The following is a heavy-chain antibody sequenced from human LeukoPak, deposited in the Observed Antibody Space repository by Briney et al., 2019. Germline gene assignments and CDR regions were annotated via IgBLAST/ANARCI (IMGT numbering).Heavy chain of an antibody. V-gene: IGHV3-48*01. CDR2: ISSSGATM. CDR1: GFTFRTFS. CDR3: ASGYDFSDGSKTGFDH. D-gene: IGHD3/OR15-3a*01. Sequence: PGGSLRLSCAASGFTFRTFSMNWVRQAPGKGLEWVSYISSSGATMYYADSVKGRSTISRDNAKSSLFMQMNSLRAEDTAVYYCASGYDFSDGSKTGFDHWGQGTLVTVSS. J-gene: IGHJ4*02.